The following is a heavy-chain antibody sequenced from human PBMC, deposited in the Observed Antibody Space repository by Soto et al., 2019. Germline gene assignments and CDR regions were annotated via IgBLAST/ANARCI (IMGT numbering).Heavy chain of an antibody. J-gene: IGHJ4*02. V-gene: IGHV1-8*01. Sequence: GASVXVSFTASGSTFTSYDINWVRQATGQGLEWMGWMNPNSGNTGYAKKFQGRVTMTRNTSIRTANMELSSLRSEYTAVYYCARGNDELRSEYWGQGTLVNVS. CDR1: GSTFTSYD. D-gene: IGHD1-7*01. CDR2: MNPNSGNT. CDR3: ARGNDELRSEY.